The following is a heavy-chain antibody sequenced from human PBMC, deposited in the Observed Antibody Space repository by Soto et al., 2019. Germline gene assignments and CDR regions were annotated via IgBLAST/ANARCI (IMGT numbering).Heavy chain of an antibody. CDR3: ARHAYSYGVIDY. Sequence: QLQLQESGPGLVKPSETLSLTCTVSGDSIGSSGYYWGWIRQPPGKGPEWIGTIYYSGSTYNNPSLMSRVTISVDTSNNHFSLTLTSLTAADTAVYYCARHAYSYGVIDYWGQGTLVTVSS. J-gene: IGHJ4*02. V-gene: IGHV4-39*01. D-gene: IGHD5-18*01. CDR2: IYYSGST. CDR1: GDSIGSSGYY.